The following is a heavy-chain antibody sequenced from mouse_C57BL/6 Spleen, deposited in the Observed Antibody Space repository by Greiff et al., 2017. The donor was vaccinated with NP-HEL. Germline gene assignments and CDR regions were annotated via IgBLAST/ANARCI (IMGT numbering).Heavy chain of an antibody. CDR3: AKIYDGYYYAMDY. Sequence: VKLKQPGAELVKPGASVKLSCKASGYTFTSYWMHWVKQRPGQGLEWIGMIHPNSGSTNYNEKFKSKATLTVDKSSSTAYMQLSSLTSEDSAVYYCAKIYDGYYYAMDYWGQGTSVTVSS. D-gene: IGHD2-3*01. V-gene: IGHV1-64*01. CDR1: GYTFTSYW. J-gene: IGHJ4*01. CDR2: IHPNSGST.